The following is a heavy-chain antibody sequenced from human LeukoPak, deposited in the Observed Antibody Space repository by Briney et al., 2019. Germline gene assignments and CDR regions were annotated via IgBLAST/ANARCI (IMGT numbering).Heavy chain of an antibody. CDR3: ARGIFGPLER. CDR2: IYYSGST. CDR1: GGSISSYY. V-gene: IGHV4-59*01. D-gene: IGHD3-10*02. J-gene: IGHJ4*02. Sequence: SETLSLTCTVSGGSISSYYWSWIRQPPGKGLEWIGYIYYSGSTNYNPSLKSRVTISVDTSKNQFSLKLSSVTAADTAVYYCARGIFGPLERWGQGTLVTVSS.